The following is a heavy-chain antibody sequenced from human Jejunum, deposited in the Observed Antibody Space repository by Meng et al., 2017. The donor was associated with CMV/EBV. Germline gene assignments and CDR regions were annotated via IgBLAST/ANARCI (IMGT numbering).Heavy chain of an antibody. Sequence: GFPFSGPNVDWFRQAPGKGLEWITRTKTKAYNYITEYAASAEGRFTISRDDSKNSLYLQMNSLKTEDTAVYYCTRDSMKGGGFDYWGQGSLVTVSS. CDR3: TRDSMKGGGFDY. CDR2: TKTKAYNYIT. D-gene: IGHD3-10*01. J-gene: IGHJ4*02. V-gene: IGHV3-72*01. CDR1: GFPFSGPN.